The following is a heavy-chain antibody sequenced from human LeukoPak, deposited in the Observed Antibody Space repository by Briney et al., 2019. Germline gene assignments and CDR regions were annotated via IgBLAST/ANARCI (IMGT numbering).Heavy chain of an antibody. V-gene: IGHV4-4*07. J-gene: IGHJ5*02. CDR1: GGSISSYY. CDR2: IYTSGST. CDR3: ARKAPKKGWFDP. Sequence: SETLSLTCTVSGGSISSYYWSWIRQPAGKGLEWIGRIYTSGSTNYNPSLKSRVTMSVDTSKNQFSLKLSSVTAADTAVYFCARKAPKKGWFDPWGQGTLVTVSS.